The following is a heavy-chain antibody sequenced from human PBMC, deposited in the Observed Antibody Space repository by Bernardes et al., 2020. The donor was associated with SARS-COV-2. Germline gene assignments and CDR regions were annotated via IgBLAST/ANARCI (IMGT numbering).Heavy chain of an antibody. J-gene: IGHJ6*02. CDR3: AKDFVGATSDYYYGMDV. D-gene: IGHD1-26*01. CDR2: ISGSGGST. Sequence: GGSLRLSCAASGFTFSSYAMSWVHQAPGKGLEWVSAISGSGGSTYYADSVKGRFTISRDNSKNTLYLQMNSLRAEDTAVYYCAKDFVGATSDYYYGMDVWGQGTTVTVSS. CDR1: GFTFSSYA. V-gene: IGHV3-23*01.